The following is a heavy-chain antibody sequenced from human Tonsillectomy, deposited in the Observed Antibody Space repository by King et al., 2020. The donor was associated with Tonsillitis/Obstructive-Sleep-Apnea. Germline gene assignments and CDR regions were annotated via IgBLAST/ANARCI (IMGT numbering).Heavy chain of an antibody. J-gene: IGHJ5*02. CDR3: ARERYYYDSSGQRPWFDP. CDR1: GFTFSGYG. D-gene: IGHD3-22*01. CDR2: IWYDGSNK. Sequence: VQLVESGGGVVQPGRSLRLSCAASGFTFSGYGMHWVRQAPGKGLEWVAVIWYDGSNKYYADSVKGRFTISRDNSNNTLYLQMNSLRAEDTAVYYCARERYYYDSSGQRPWFDPWGQGTLVTVSS. V-gene: IGHV3-33*01.